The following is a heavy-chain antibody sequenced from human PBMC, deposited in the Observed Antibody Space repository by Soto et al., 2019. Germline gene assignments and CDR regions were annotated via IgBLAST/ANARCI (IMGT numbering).Heavy chain of an antibody. D-gene: IGHD3-9*01. CDR1: GGSISSYY. CDR3: ARVSETGPPTANYYYGMDV. J-gene: IGHJ6*02. V-gene: IGHV4-59*01. Sequence: SETLSLTCTVSGGSISSYYWSWIRQPPGKELEWIGYIYYSGSTNYNPSLKSRVTISVDTSKNQFSLKLSSVTAADTAVYYCARVSETGPPTANYYYGMDVWGQGTTVTVSS. CDR2: IYYSGST.